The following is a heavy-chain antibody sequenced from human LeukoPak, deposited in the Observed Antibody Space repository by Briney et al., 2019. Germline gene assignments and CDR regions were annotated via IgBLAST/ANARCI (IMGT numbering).Heavy chain of an antibody. CDR1: GFTFSSYS. V-gene: IGHV3-23*01. D-gene: IGHD6-19*01. Sequence: PGGSLRLSCAASGFTFSSYSMNWVRQAPGKGLEWVSAISKSGDSTYYADSVKGRLTISRDNSKNTIYLQMNSLRVEDTAVYYCAKLSGWTGWFFDYWGQGTVVTVS. J-gene: IGHJ4*02. CDR2: ISKSGDST. CDR3: AKLSGWTGWFFDY.